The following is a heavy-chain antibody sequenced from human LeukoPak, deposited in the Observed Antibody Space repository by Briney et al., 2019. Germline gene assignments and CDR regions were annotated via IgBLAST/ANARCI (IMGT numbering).Heavy chain of an antibody. V-gene: IGHV3-48*01. J-gene: IGHJ4*02. CDR2: IHNIGSTI. Sequence: PGGSLRLSCAASGFTFSRYSMNWVRQAPGKGLEWVSYIHNIGSTIYYADSVKGRFTISRDNARNSLYLQMSSLRAEDTAVYYCAKGRPGSYYFDYWGQGTLVTVSS. CDR1: GFTFSRYS. CDR3: AKGRPGSYYFDY. D-gene: IGHD3-10*01.